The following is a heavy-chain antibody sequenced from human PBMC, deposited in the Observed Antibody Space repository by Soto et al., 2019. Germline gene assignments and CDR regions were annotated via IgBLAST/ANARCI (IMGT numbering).Heavy chain of an antibody. J-gene: IGHJ3*02. Sequence: SLRLSCAASGFTFSSYGMNWVRQAPGKGLEWVSSISSSSSYIYYADSVKGRFTISRDNAKNSLYLQMNSLRAEDTAVYYCARDHASDIVVLPAAIPDAFDILGQGIMVTV. CDR1: GFTFSSYG. CDR2: ISSSSSYI. V-gene: IGHV3-21*01. D-gene: IGHD2-2*02. CDR3: ARDHASDIVVLPAAIPDAFDI.